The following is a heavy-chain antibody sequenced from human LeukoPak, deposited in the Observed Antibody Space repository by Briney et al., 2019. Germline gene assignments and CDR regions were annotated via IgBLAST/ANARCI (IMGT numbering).Heavy chain of an antibody. CDR2: IYTSGST. V-gene: IGHV4-61*02. CDR3: ARAGYSYGFDWFDP. CDR1: GGSISSGCYY. Sequence: SQTLSLTCTVSGGSISSGCYYWSWIRQPAGKGLEWIGRIYTSGSTNYNPSLKSRVTISVDTSKNQFSLKLSSVTAADTAVYYCARAGYSYGFDWFDPWGQGTLVTVSS. D-gene: IGHD5-18*01. J-gene: IGHJ5*02.